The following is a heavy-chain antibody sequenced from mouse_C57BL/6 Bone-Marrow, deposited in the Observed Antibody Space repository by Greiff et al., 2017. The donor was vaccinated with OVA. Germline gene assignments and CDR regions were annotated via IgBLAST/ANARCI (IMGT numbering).Heavy chain of an antibody. D-gene: IGHD1-1*01. Sequence: EVHLVESGEGLVKPGGSLKLSCAASGFTFSSYAMSWVRQTPEKRLEWVAYISSGGDYIYYADTVKGRFTISRDNARNTLYLQMSSLKSEDTAMYYCTREDYYGYWYFDVWGTGTTVTVSS. CDR1: GFTFSSYA. CDR2: ISSGGDYI. V-gene: IGHV5-9-1*02. CDR3: TREDYYGYWYFDV. J-gene: IGHJ1*03.